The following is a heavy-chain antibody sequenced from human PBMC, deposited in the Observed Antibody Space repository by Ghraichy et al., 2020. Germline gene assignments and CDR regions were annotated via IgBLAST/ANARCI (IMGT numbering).Heavy chain of an antibody. CDR3: ARAHTYYDYVWGSYRHRAIFDY. Sequence: SETLSLTCAVYGGSFSGYYWSWIRQPPGKGLEWIGEINHSGSTNYNPSLKSRVTISVDTSKNQFSLKLSSVTAADTAVYYCARAHTYYDYVWGSYRHRAIFDYWGQGTLVTVSS. J-gene: IGHJ4*02. CDR1: GGSFSGYY. D-gene: IGHD3-16*02. V-gene: IGHV4-34*01. CDR2: INHSGST.